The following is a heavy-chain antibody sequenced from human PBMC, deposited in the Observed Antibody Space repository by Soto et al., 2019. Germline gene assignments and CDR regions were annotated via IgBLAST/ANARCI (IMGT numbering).Heavy chain of an antibody. CDR1: GYTFTNYG. V-gene: IGHV1-18*01. CDR3: ARGTTVTTTPTYYYMDV. J-gene: IGHJ6*03. Sequence: ASVKVSCKASGYTFTNYGISWVRQAPGQGLEWMGWISPYNGNTNYAQNLQGRVTMTTDTSTTTAYMELRSLRSDDTAVYYCARGTTVTTTPTYYYMDVWGKGTTVTVSS. D-gene: IGHD4-4*01. CDR2: ISPYNGNT.